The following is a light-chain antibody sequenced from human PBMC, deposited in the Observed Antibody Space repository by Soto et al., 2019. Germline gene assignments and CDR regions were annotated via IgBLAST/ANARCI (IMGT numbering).Light chain of an antibody. V-gene: IGLV1-40*01. CDR1: SSNIGAGYD. J-gene: IGLJ2*01. CDR3: SSYTSSSTVV. Sequence: QSVLTQPPSVSGAPGQRVTISCTGSSSNIGAGYDVHWYQQLPGTAPKLLIYGNSNRPSGVPDRFSGSKSGNTATLTISGLQAEDEADYYCSSYTSSSTVVFGGGTKLTV. CDR2: GNS.